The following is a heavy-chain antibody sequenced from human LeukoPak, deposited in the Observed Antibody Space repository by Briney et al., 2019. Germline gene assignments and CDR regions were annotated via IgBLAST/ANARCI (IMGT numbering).Heavy chain of an antibody. CDR1: GVTVSSSY. CDR3: ARDPSPFYGDYGY. CDR2: MYSGGAT. J-gene: IGHJ4*02. Sequence: GGSLRLSYAASGVTVSSSYMSWVRQAPGKGLEWVSIMYSGGATDYADSVKGRFTISRDNSKNTLYLQMNSLRAEDTAVYYCARDPSPFYGDYGYWGQGTLVTVSS. D-gene: IGHD4-17*01. V-gene: IGHV3-66*01.